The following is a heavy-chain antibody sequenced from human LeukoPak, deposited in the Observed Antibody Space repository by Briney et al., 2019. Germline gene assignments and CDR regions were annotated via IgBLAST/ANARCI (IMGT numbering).Heavy chain of an antibody. V-gene: IGHV4-4*07. Sequence: SETLSLTCAVSGVSISNYYWSWIRQPAGKGLEWIGRIYPRGSTTYNSFFKSRVTMSPDTSKNHFSLKLSSVTAADTAIYYCARGRYCTATTCDAGGDAFDIWGQGTMVTVSS. J-gene: IGHJ3*02. CDR2: IYPRGST. D-gene: IGHD2-2*01. CDR3: ARGRYCTATTCDAGGDAFDI. CDR1: GVSISNYY.